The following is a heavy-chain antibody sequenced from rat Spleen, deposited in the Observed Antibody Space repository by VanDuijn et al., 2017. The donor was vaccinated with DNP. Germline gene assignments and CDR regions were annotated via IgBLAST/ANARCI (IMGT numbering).Heavy chain of an antibody. CDR3: VRRGGKGLFAY. J-gene: IGHJ3*01. CDR2: IIYDGSNT. Sequence: EVQLVESGGGLVQPGNSLKLSCAASGFTFSDYAMAWVRQSPKKGLEWVATIIYDGSNTYYRDSVKGRFTLSRDNAKNTLYLQMDSLRSEDTATYYCVRRGGKGLFAYWGQGTLVTVSS. V-gene: IGHV5-17*01. CDR1: GFTFSDYA.